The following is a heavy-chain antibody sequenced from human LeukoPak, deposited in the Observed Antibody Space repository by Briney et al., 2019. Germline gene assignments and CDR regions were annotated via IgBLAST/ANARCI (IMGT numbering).Heavy chain of an antibody. D-gene: IGHD3-3*01. J-gene: IGHJ4*02. CDR2: IIPIFGTS. CDR1: GGTFSSYA. Sequence: SVKVSCKASGGTFSSYAISWVRQAPGQGLEWMGRIIPIFGTSNYAQKFQGRVTITTDESTSTAYMELSSLRSEDTAVYYCARDSEIFGVVTPTFDYWGQGTLVTVSS. V-gene: IGHV1-69*05. CDR3: ARDSEIFGVVTPTFDY.